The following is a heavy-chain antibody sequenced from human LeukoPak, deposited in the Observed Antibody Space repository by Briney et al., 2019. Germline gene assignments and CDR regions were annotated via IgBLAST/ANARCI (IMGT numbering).Heavy chain of an antibody. CDR2: INSDGGST. J-gene: IGHJ4*02. CDR3: GRGGLTGQMAAFDY. CDR1: GFTVSSNY. Sequence: GGSLRLSCAASGFTVSSNYMSWVRQAPGKGLEWVSRINSDGGSTTYADSVKGRFTISRDNAKNTMYLQMSSLRADDSAVYYCGRGGLTGQMAAFDYWGQGALVTVST. V-gene: IGHV3-74*01. D-gene: IGHD3-9*01.